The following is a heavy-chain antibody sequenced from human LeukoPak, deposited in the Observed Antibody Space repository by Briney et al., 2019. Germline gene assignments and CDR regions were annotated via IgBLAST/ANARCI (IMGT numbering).Heavy chain of an antibody. CDR3: ARGGYYYDSSGQGRFDY. Sequence: SETLSLICTVSGGSISSYYWSWIRQPPGKGLEWIGYIYYSGSTNYNPSLKSRVTISVDTSKNQFSLKLSSVTAADTAVYYCARGGYYYDSSGQGRFDYWGQGTLVTVSS. D-gene: IGHD3-22*01. J-gene: IGHJ4*02. CDR2: IYYSGST. V-gene: IGHV4-59*01. CDR1: GGSISSYY.